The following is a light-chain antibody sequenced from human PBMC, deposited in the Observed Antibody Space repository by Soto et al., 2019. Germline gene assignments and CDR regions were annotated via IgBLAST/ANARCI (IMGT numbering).Light chain of an antibody. V-gene: IGKV3-20*01. CDR2: DEY. CDR3: QQYGYSPRT. J-gene: IGKJ1*01. Sequence: ESGLTQSPGTLSLSPWERATLSCSASQSVSRSYLALYQQRPGQAPRLLIYDEYNRATGIPDRFSGSGSGTDFTLTIRRLEPEDFAVYYCQQYGYSPRTFGQGTKVEFK. CDR1: QSVSRSY.